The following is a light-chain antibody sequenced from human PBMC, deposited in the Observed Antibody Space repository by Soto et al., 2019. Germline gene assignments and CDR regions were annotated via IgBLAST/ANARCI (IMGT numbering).Light chain of an antibody. CDR1: QSVSSTY. CDR2: GAS. CDR3: QQNGTPLT. Sequence: EIVLTQSPGILSLSPGERATLSCRASQSVSSTYLAWYQQKPGQAPRLLIYGASSRATGIPDRFSGSGSGTDFTLTISRLEPEDFAVYYCQQNGTPLTFGGGTKVEIK. J-gene: IGKJ4*01. V-gene: IGKV3-20*01.